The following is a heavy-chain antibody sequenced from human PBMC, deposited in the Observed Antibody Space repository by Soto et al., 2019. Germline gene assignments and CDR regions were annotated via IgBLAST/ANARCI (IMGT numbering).Heavy chain of an antibody. CDR1: GGTFSSYA. Sequence: QVQLVQSGAEVKKPGSSVKVSCKASGGTFSSYAISWVRQAPGQGLEWMGGIIPIFGTATYAQKFQGRVTITADESTRTAYMELSSLRSEDTAVYYCARDRGYSYGRDNYFDYWGQGTLVTVSS. V-gene: IGHV1-69*12. CDR2: IIPIFGTA. CDR3: ARDRGYSYGRDNYFDY. D-gene: IGHD5-18*01. J-gene: IGHJ4*02.